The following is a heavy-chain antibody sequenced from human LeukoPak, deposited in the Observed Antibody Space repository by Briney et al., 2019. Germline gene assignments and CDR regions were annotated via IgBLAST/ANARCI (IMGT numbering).Heavy chain of an antibody. J-gene: IGHJ4*02. D-gene: IGHD2-2*01. CDR2: INPSGGST. CDR3: ARDSPGPGYCSSTSCTGLDY. Sequence: ASVKVSCKASGYTFTSYYMHWVRQAPGQGLEWMGMINPSGGSTSYAQKFQGRVTMTRDTSTSTVYMELSSLRSEDTAVYYCARDSPGPGYCSSTSCTGLDYWGQGTLVTVSS. CDR1: GYTFTSYY. V-gene: IGHV1-46*01.